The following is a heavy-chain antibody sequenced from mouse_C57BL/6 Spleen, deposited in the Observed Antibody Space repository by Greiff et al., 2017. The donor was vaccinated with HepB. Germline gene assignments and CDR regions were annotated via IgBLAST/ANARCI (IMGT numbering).Heavy chain of an antibody. J-gene: IGHJ4*01. Sequence: VQLQQSGAELVRPGASVKLSCTASGFNIKDDYMHWVKQRPEQGLEWIGWIDPENGDTEYASKFQGKATITADTSSNTAYLQLSSLTSEDTAVYYCTAVVGYAMDYWGQGTSVTVSS. CDR2: IDPENGDT. V-gene: IGHV14-4*01. D-gene: IGHD1-1*01. CDR1: GFNIKDDY. CDR3: TAVVGYAMDY.